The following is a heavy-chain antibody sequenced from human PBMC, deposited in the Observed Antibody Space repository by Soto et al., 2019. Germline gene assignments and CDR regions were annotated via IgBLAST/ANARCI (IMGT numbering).Heavy chain of an antibody. CDR1: EFTVSSSY. D-gene: IGHD2-15*01. CDR3: ARDSVAGGYYYYYGLDV. J-gene: IGHJ6*02. Sequence: EVQLVETGGGLIQPGGSLRLSCAASEFTVSSSYMSWVRQAPGKGLEWVSIIYSGGNTYYADFVKGRFTFSRDNSKNTLYLEMNSLRAEDTAVYYCARDSVAGGYYYYYGLDVWGQGTTVTVSS. V-gene: IGHV3-53*02. CDR2: IYSGGNT.